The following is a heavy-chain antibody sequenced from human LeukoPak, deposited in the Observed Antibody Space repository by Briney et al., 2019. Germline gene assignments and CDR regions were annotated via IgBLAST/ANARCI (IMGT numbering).Heavy chain of an antibody. V-gene: IGHV4-39*01. CDR3: ARHYYDNSGYRRDYYFDY. Sequence: SETLSLTCTVSDASISSSSDYWGWSRRPPGKGLEWIGSIIYSGRTYHNPSLKSRLTMSVDTSESQFSLRLSSVTAADTAVYFCARHYYDNSGYRRDYYFDYWGQGILVTVSS. J-gene: IGHJ4*02. CDR2: IIYSGRT. D-gene: IGHD3-22*01. CDR1: DASISSSSDY.